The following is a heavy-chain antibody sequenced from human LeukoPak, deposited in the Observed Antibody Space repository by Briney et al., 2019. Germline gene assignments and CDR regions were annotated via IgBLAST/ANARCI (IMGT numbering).Heavy chain of an antibody. CDR1: GYTFTSYD. D-gene: IGHD3-3*01. V-gene: IGHV1-8*01. CDR3: ARGTSSGVVHNWFDP. CDR2: MNPNSGNT. J-gene: IGHJ5*02. Sequence: ASVKVSCKASGYTFTSYDINWVRQATGQGLEWMGWMNPNSGNTGYAQKFQGRVTMTRNTSISTAYMELSSLRPEDTAVCYCARGTSSGVVHNWFDPWGQGTLVTVSS.